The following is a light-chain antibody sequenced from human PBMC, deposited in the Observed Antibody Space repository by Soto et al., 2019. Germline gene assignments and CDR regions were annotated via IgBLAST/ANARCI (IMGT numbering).Light chain of an antibody. CDR1: QSVSTN. CDR2: GAS. Sequence: EIVLTQSPATLSVSPGERATLSCRASQSVSTNLVWYQQKPGQAPRLLIFGASTRATNIPARFSGNGSGTEFTLTISSLQSEDFAVYYCQQYINWPPFTFGGGTKVEIK. J-gene: IGKJ4*01. V-gene: IGKV3-15*01. CDR3: QQYINWPPFT.